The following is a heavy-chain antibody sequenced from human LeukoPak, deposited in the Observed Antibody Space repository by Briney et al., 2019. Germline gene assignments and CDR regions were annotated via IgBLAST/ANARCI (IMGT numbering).Heavy chain of an antibody. V-gene: IGHV7-4-1*02. D-gene: IGHD2-15*01. CDR3: AAGAGCSGGSCYYYFDY. CDR1: GGTFSSYA. CDR2: INTNTGNP. J-gene: IGHJ4*02. Sequence: ASVKVSCKASGGTFSSYAISWVRQAPGQGLEWMGWINTNTGNPTYAQGFTGRFVFSLDTSVSTTYLQISSLKAEDTAVYYCAAGAGCSGGSCYYYFDYWGQGTLVTVSS.